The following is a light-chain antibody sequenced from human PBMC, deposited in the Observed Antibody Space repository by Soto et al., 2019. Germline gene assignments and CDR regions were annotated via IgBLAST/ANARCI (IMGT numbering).Light chain of an antibody. CDR1: QSISSH. J-gene: IGKJ5*01. Sequence: DIQMTQSPSSLSASAGDRVTITCRASQSISSHLNWYQQKPGKAPKVLIYAASSLERGVPSRFSGSGFGTDFTLTISSLQPEDFGTYYCQQSLSIPITFGQGTRLEI. CDR2: AAS. V-gene: IGKV1-39*01. CDR3: QQSLSIPIT.